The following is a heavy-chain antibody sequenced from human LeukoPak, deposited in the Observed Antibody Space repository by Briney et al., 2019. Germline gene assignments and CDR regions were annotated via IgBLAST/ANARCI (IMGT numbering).Heavy chain of an antibody. J-gene: IGHJ3*02. V-gene: IGHV3-20*04. CDR2: INWNGGST. D-gene: IGHD3-22*01. CDR1: GFTFDNYG. Sequence: GGSLRLSCAASGFTFDNYGMSWVRQAPRKGLEWVSGINWNGGSTGYADSVKGRFTISRDNAKNSLYLQMNSLRAEDTALYYCARIDTYYYDSSGYYSAFDIWGQGTIVTVSS. CDR3: ARIDTYYYDSSGYYSAFDI.